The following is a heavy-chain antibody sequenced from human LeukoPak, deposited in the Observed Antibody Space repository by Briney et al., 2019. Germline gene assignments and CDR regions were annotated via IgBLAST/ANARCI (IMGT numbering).Heavy chain of an antibody. CDR1: GFTFNTYA. Sequence: PGGSLRLSCAAPGFTFNTYAMNWVRQAPGKGLEWVSSISASADATYYANSVRGRFTISRDNSKNAVYLQMNSLSAEDTAVYYCAKEGIGSTATFFDYWGQGILVTVYS. V-gene: IGHV3-23*01. D-gene: IGHD1-14*01. J-gene: IGHJ4*02. CDR3: AKEGIGSTATFFDY. CDR2: ISASADAT.